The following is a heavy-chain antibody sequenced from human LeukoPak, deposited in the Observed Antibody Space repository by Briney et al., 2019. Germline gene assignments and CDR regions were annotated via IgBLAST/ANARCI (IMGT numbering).Heavy chain of an antibody. V-gene: IGHV4-34*01. J-gene: IGHJ4*02. CDR2: INHSGST. Sequence: SETLSLTCAVYGGSFSGYYWGWIRQTPGKGLEWIGEINHSGSTNYNPSLKSRVTISVDTSKNQFSLKLSSVTAADTAVYYCARHSSQRWDLDYWGQGTLVTVSS. CDR3: ARHSSQRWDLDY. CDR1: GGSFSGYY. D-gene: IGHD1-26*01.